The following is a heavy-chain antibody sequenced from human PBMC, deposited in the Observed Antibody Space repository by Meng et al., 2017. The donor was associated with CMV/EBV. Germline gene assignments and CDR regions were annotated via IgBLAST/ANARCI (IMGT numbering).Heavy chain of an antibody. CDR2: MNPNSGNT. V-gene: IGHV1-8*03. J-gene: IGHJ3*02. D-gene: IGHD3-3*01. CDR3: ARNPQKGYNFWSGYSQTWNDAFDI. CDR1: GYTFTSYD. Sequence: ASVKVPCKASGYTFTSYDTNRVRHATGQGLEWMGWMNPNSGNTGYAQKFQGRVTITRNTSISTAYMELSSLRSEDTAVYYCARNPQKGYNFWSGYSQTWNDAFDIWGQGTMVTVSS.